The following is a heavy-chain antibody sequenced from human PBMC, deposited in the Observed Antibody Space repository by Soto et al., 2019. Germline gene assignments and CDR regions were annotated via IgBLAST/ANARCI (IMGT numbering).Heavy chain of an antibody. J-gene: IGHJ6*03. Sequence: ASVKVSCKASGYTFTSYDINWVRQATGQGLEWMGWMNPNRGNTGYAQKFQGRVTMTRNTSISTAYMELGSLRAEDKAVYYCASGSMRPGGMRYYYYYMDVWGKGTTVTVSS. CDR3: ASGSMRPGGMRYYYYYMDV. V-gene: IGHV1-8*01. D-gene: IGHD3-16*01. CDR1: GYTFTSYD. CDR2: MNPNRGNT.